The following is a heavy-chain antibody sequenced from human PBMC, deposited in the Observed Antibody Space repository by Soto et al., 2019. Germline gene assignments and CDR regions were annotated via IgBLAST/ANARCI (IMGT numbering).Heavy chain of an antibody. CDR3: SALGV. V-gene: IGHV3-15*07. Sequence: EVQLVESGGGLVEPGGSLRLSCAASGFNFINAWMHWVRQAPGKGLEWVGRIKSKADGETTDYAAPVKGRFIISRDDSKNTLYLQINSPKMEDTAVYYCSALGVWGQGTTVTVSS. D-gene: IGHD1-26*01. J-gene: IGHJ6*02. CDR1: GFNFINAW. CDR2: IKSKADGETT.